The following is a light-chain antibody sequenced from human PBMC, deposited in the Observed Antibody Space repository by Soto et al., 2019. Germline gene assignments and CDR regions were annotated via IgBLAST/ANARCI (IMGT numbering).Light chain of an antibody. CDR3: QQSYTPPYT. Sequence: DIQMTQSPSSLSASVGDRVTITCRAGQSIRFYLNWYQQKPGKAPTLLIYGASLQRGVPSRFSGSGSGTDFTLTISSLQPEDFATYYCQQSYTPPYTFGQGTMLEIK. CDR1: QSIRFY. J-gene: IGKJ2*01. CDR2: GA. V-gene: IGKV1-39*01.